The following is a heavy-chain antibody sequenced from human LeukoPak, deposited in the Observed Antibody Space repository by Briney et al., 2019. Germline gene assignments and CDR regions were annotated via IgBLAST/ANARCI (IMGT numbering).Heavy chain of an antibody. CDR2: INPNSGGS. Sequence: ASVKVSCKASGYPFSGYYIHWVRQAPGHGLEWMAWINPNSGGSNSEQKFQGWVTMTRDTSISTAYMELSRLNSDDTAVFYCAKNMGYGDYWYFDLWGRGTLVTVSS. J-gene: IGHJ2*01. D-gene: IGHD4-17*01. V-gene: IGHV1-2*04. CDR1: GYPFSGYY. CDR3: AKNMGYGDYWYFDL.